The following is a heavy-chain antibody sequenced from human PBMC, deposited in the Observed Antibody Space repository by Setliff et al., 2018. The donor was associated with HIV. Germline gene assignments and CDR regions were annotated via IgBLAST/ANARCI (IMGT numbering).Heavy chain of an antibody. J-gene: IGHJ4*02. CDR1: GFTFSNYA. Sequence: SGGSGFTFSNYAMTWVRQAPGKGLEWVSSISIGSGGAIDYADSVQGRFTISRDNAKNSLYLQMSSLRAEDTAVYFCVRDINWAFDYWGQGILVTVSS. CDR3: VRDINWAFDY. CDR2: ISIGSGGAI. V-gene: IGHV3-21*06. D-gene: IGHD1-1*01.